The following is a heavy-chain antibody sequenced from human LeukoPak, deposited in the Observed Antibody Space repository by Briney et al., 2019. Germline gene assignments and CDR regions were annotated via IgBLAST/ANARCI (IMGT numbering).Heavy chain of an antibody. V-gene: IGHV3-53*01. CDR2: IYGGGSA. D-gene: IGHD3-10*01. Sequence: GGSLRLSCAASGFIVSSNSMSWVRQAPGKGLQWVSVIYGGGSAYYADSVKGRFTISRDNSKNTVYLQMNSLRAEDTAVYYCARGAGGSGSYPNGYWGQGTLVTVSS. J-gene: IGHJ4*02. CDR3: ARGAGGSGSYPNGY. CDR1: GFIVSSNS.